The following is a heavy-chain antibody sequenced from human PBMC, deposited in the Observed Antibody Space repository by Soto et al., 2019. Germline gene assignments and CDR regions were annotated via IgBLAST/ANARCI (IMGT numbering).Heavy chain of an antibody. J-gene: IGHJ4*02. CDR1: GFIFSSYA. V-gene: IGHV3-23*01. CDR2: VSGRGGNT. D-gene: IGHD3-16*02. CDR3: AKGSEIWGTDRYTNRTYYFDY. Sequence: EVQLLESGGGLVQPGGSLRLSCAASGFIFSSYAMSWVRQAPGKGLEWVSTVSGRGGNTYYADSVQGRFTISRDNSKNTLSLLMNSLRAEDTDLYYCAKGSEIWGTDRYTNRTYYFDYWGQGALVTVSS.